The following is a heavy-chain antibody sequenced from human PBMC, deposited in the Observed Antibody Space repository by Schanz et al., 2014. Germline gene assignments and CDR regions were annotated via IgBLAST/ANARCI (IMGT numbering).Heavy chain of an antibody. CDR1: GDSISSSGSY. CDR2: IYYRGST. Sequence: QVQLQQSGPGLVKPSQTLSLTCTVSGDSISSSGSYWTWIRQHPGKGLEWIGYIYYRGSTYYNPSLKSRVPMSVDTSKNQFSLKRSSVTAADTAVYYCARDWVVPAAIGEGNWNYDNWGQGTLVTVSS. V-gene: IGHV4-31*03. CDR3: ARDWVVPAAIGEGNWNYDN. J-gene: IGHJ4*02. D-gene: IGHD2-2*02.